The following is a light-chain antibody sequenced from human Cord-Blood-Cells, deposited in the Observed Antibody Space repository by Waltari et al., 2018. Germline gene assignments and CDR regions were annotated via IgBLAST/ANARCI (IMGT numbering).Light chain of an antibody. CDR2: DAS. J-gene: IGKJ4*01. Sequence: ELVLTQSSATLSLSPGERATLSCRASQSVSIYLAWYQQKPGQAPRLLIYDASNRATGIPARFSGSGSGTDFTLTISSLEPEDFAVYYCQQRSNWRLTFGGGTKVEIK. CDR3: QQRSNWRLT. CDR1: QSVSIY. V-gene: IGKV3-11*01.